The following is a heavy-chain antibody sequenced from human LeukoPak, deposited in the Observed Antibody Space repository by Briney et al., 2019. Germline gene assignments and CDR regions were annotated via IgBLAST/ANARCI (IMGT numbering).Heavy chain of an antibody. D-gene: IGHD4-11*01. V-gene: IGHV3-15*01. J-gene: IGHJ4*02. CDR1: GFTFSNAW. Sequence: GGSLRLSCAASGFTFSNAWMSWVRQAPGKGLEWVGRIKTKADGGTTDYAAPVKGRFTISRDDSKTTLYLQMNSLKTEDTAVYYCTRHYRQVQTEYGGQGTLVTVSS. CDR2: IKTKADGGTT. CDR3: TRHYRQVQTEY.